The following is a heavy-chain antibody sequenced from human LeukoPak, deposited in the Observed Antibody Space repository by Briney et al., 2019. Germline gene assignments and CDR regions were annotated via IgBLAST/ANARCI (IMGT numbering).Heavy chain of an antibody. J-gene: IGHJ6*04. V-gene: IGHV3-21*01. D-gene: IGHD3-10*02. CDR1: GFTFGSYR. CDR2: ISSRSSYI. CDR3: AELGITMIGGV. Sequence: GGSLRLSCAASGFTFGSYRMNWVRQAPGKGLEWVSSISSRSSYIYYADSLKGRFTISRDNAKNSLYLNIHSLRAEDTVVYYCAELGITMIGGVWGKGTTVTISS.